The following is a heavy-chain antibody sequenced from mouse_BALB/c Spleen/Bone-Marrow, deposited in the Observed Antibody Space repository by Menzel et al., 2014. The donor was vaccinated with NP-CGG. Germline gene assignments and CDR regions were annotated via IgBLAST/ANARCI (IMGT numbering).Heavy chain of an antibody. Sequence: XSGAELVRPGASVKLSCKASGYTFTSYWINWVKQRPGQGLEWIGNIYPSDSYTNYNQKFKDKATLTVDKSSSTAYMQLSSPTSEDSAVYYCTRAGSLGAMDYWGQGTSVTVSS. CDR1: GYTFTSYW. D-gene: IGHD4-1*01. CDR2: IYPSDSYT. CDR3: TRAGSLGAMDY. J-gene: IGHJ4*01. V-gene: IGHV1-69*02.